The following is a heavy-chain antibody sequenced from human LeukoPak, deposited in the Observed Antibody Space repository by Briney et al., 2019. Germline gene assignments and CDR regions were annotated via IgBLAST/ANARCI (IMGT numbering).Heavy chain of an antibody. D-gene: IGHD4-17*01. CDR1: GYTFTGYY. V-gene: IGHV1-2*06. CDR3: ARDILKATVTTLAY. J-gene: IGHJ4*02. Sequence: ASVKVSCKASGYTFTGYYMHWVRQAPGQGLEWMGRITPNSGGTNYAQKFQGRVTMTRDTSNSTAYMQLSRLRSDDTAVYYCARDILKATVTTLAYWGQGTLVTVSS. CDR2: ITPNSGGT.